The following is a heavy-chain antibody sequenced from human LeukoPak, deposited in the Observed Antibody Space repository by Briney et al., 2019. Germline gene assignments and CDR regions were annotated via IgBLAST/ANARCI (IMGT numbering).Heavy chain of an antibody. CDR1: GFTFSSYA. D-gene: IGHD1-26*01. CDR2: ISGSGGST. V-gene: IGHV3-23*01. J-gene: IGHJ4*02. Sequence: GGSLRLSCAASGFTFSSYAMSWVRQAPGKGLEWVSVISGSGGSTYYTDSVKGRFTISRDNSKNTLYLQMNSLRDEDTAVYYCAEEVGATYPTFDYWGQGTLVTVSS. CDR3: AEEVGATYPTFDY.